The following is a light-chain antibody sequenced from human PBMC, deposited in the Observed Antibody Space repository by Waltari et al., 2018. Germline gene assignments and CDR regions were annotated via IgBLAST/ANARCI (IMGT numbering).Light chain of an antibody. Sequence: DIQMTQPPSTLSASVGDRVTITCRASQSISSWLAWYQQKPGKAHKLLIYKASSLESGVPSRFSGSGSRTEFTLTISSLQPDYFATYYCQQYNSYSTFGHGTKLESK. CDR3: QQYNSYST. J-gene: IGKJ2*01. CDR1: QSISSW. V-gene: IGKV1-5*03. CDR2: KAS.